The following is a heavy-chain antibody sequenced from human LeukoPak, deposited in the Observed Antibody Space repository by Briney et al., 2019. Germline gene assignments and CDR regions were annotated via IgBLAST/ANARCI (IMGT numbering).Heavy chain of an antibody. D-gene: IGHD2-15*01. CDR2: INTHKGHT. J-gene: IGHJ4*02. CDR1: GYTLTNYN. Sequence: TSVKVSCKASGYTLTNYNISWVRQAPGKGLEWMGWINTHKGHTNFLQKFQGRVTVTTDISTNTAYMELRRLRSDDTAVYYCAREFGHCSGDNCFYFFDLWGQGSQVIVSS. V-gene: IGHV1-18*01. CDR3: AREFGHCSGDNCFYFFDL.